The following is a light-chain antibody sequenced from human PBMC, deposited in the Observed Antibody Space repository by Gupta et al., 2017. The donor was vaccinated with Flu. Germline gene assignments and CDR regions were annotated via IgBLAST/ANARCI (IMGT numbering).Light chain of an antibody. CDR3: HQNYSTPRT. Sequence: IQMTKSPSSLSASVDDRVTITCRVGQSISSYLNCYQQKPGKAPKRLIYAAYSLQSWVPSRFIGSGSGTDFTLIRSSLQPEDFVTFYCHQNYSTPRTFGEGTKVEIK. V-gene: IGKV1-39*01. CDR2: AAY. J-gene: IGKJ1*01. CDR1: QSISSY.